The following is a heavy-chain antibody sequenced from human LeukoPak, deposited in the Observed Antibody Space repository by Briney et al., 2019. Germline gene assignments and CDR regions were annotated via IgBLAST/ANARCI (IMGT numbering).Heavy chain of an antibody. D-gene: IGHD6-19*01. CDR3: AKVSVAGTLDY. J-gene: IGHJ4*02. V-gene: IGHV3-9*01. CDR1: GFTFDDYA. CDR2: ISWNSGSI. Sequence: PGGSLRLSCAASGFTFDDYAMPWVRQAPGKGLEWVSGISWNSGSIGYADSVKGRFTISRDNAKNSLYLQMNSLRAEDTALYYCAKVSVAGTLDYWGQGTLVTVSS.